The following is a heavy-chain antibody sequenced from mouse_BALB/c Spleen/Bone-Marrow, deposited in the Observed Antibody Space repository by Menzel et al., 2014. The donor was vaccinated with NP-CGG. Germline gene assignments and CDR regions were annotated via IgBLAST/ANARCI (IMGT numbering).Heavy chain of an antibody. CDR1: GFTFTSYW. V-gene: IGHV1S81*02. CDR3: ARDGNYRYAMDY. CDR2: INPSNGRT. D-gene: IGHD2-1*01. J-gene: IGHJ4*01. Sequence: VQRVESGAELVKPGASVKLSCVASGFTFTSYWIHWVKQRPGQGPEWIGEINPSNGRTNYNEKFKSKATLTEDKSSSAAYMQLSSLTSEDSAVYYCARDGNYRYAMDYWGQGTSVTVSS.